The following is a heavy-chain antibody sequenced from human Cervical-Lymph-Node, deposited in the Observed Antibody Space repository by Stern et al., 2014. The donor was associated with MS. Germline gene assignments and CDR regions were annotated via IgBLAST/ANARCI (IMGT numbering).Heavy chain of an antibody. Sequence: EVHLVESGAEVKKPGESLKISCKLSGYSFTIYYIAWVRQMPGKGLECMGVIYPYDSDPAYSPSFQGQVTISADKSITTAYLQWSSLRASDTAMYYCARHVQGFDYWGQGTLVTVSS. J-gene: IGHJ4*02. CDR3: ARHVQGFDY. CDR2: IYPYDSDP. V-gene: IGHV5-51*01. CDR1: GYSFTIYY.